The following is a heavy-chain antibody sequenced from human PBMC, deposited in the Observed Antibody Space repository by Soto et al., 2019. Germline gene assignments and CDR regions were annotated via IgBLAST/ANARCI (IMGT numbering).Heavy chain of an antibody. D-gene: IGHD6-19*01. V-gene: IGHV1-18*01. CDR3: AREGQWLANYYYYYGMDV. CDR1: GYTFTSYG. CDR2: ISAYNGNT. Sequence: VKVSCKASGYTFTSYGISWVRQAPGQGLEGMGWISAYNGNTNCAQKLKGRVTMTTDTSTSTAYMELRSLRSDDTAVYYCAREGQWLANYYYYYGMDVWGQGTTVTVSS. J-gene: IGHJ6*02.